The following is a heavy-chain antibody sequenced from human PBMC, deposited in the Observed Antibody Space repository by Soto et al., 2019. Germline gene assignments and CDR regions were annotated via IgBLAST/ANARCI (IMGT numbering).Heavy chain of an antibody. CDR3: ARALTSNWNYVGFAY. J-gene: IGHJ4*02. CDR1: GVSISNSSYY. V-gene: IGHV4-39*07. Sequence: PSETLSLSCTVSGVSISNSSYYWGWIRRPPGKGLEWIGTIYYSGITYYNPSLKSRVTISVDTSKNQFSLKLSSVTAADTAVYYCARALTSNWNYVGFAYWGQGTLVTVSS. CDR2: IYYSGIT. D-gene: IGHD1-7*01.